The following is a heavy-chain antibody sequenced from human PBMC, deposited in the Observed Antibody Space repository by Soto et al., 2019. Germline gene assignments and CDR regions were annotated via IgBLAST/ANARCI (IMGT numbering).Heavy chain of an antibody. CDR2: FDPEDGET. Sequence: GASVKVSCKVSGYTLTELSMHWVRQAPGKGLEWMGGFDPEDGETIYAQKFQGRVTMTEDTSTDTAYMELSSLRSEDTAVYYCATAGQAAGRGLLFDYWGQGTLVTVSS. J-gene: IGHJ4*02. CDR3: ATAGQAAGRGLLFDY. V-gene: IGHV1-24*01. D-gene: IGHD6-13*01. CDR1: GYTLTELS.